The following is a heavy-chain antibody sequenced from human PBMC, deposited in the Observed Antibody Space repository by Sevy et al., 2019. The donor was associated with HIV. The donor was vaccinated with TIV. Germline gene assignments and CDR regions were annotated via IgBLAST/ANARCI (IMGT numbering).Heavy chain of an antibody. CDR2: ISGSGTST. J-gene: IGHJ4*02. V-gene: IGHV3-23*01. Sequence: GGSLRLSCAASGFRFSTYAMTWVRQAPGKGLEWVSGISGSGTSTYYTDSVKGRFTISRDNSKNTVYLQMNNLRAEDTAVYYCGKVSIFGVGGFYDYWGQGTLVTVSS. D-gene: IGHD3-3*01. CDR3: GKVSIFGVGGFYDY. CDR1: GFRFSTYA.